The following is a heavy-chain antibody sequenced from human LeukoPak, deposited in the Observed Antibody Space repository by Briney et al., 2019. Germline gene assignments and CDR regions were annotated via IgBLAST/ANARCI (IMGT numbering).Heavy chain of an antibody. D-gene: IGHD3-9*01. CDR1: GGSISSGSYY. CDR3: ARSSGSRYYDILTGYYLSGYAFDI. Sequence: SETLSLTCTVSGGSISSGSYYWSRIRQPAGKGLEWIGRIYTSGSTNYNPSLKSRVTISVDTSKNQFSLKLSSVTAADTAVYYCARSSGSRYYDILTGYYLSGYAFDIWGQGTMVTVSS. CDR2: IYTSGST. V-gene: IGHV4-61*02. J-gene: IGHJ3*02.